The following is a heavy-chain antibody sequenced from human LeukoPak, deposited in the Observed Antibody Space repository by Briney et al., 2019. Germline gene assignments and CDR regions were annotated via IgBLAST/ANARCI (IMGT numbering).Heavy chain of an antibody. CDR1: GFTFSSYA. CDR2: ISYDGSNK. V-gene: IGHV3-30-3*01. Sequence: PGGSLRLSCAASGFTFSSYAMHWVRQAPGKGLEWVAVISYDGSNKYYADSVKGRFTISRDNSKNTLYLQMNSLRAEDTAVYYCARDRDYGALEFDYWGQGTLVTVSS. D-gene: IGHD4-17*01. CDR3: ARDRDYGALEFDY. J-gene: IGHJ4*02.